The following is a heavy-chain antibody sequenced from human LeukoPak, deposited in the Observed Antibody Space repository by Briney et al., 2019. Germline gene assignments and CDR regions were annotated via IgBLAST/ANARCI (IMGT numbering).Heavy chain of an antibody. V-gene: IGHV3-30*18. CDR1: RFTFSTYD. J-gene: IGHJ4*02. CDR3: AKVPDTSGYYSLDY. D-gene: IGHD3-22*01. Sequence: PGRSLRLSCAASRFTFSTYDMHWVRQAPGKGLEWVAVISYDGSSKYYADSVKGRSTISRDNSKNTLYVQMNSLRTEDTAIYYCAKVPDTSGYYSLDYWGQGTLVTVSS. CDR2: ISYDGSSK.